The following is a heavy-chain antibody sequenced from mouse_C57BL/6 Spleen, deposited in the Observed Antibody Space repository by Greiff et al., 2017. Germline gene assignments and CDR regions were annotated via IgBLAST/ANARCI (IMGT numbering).Heavy chain of an antibody. CDR3: ARYQNYGNYFDY. V-gene: IGHV7-3*01. CDR1: GFTFTDYY. Sequence: EVHLVDSGGGLVQPGGSLSLSCAASGFTFTDYYMSWVRQPPGKALEWLGFIRNKANGYTTEYSASVKGRFTISRDNSQSILYLQMNALRAEDSATYYCARYQNYGNYFDYWGQGTTLTVSS. D-gene: IGHD1-2*01. CDR2: IRNKANGYTT. J-gene: IGHJ2*01.